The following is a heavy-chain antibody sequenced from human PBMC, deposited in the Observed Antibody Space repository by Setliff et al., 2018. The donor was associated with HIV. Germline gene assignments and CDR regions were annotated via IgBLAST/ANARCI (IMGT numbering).Heavy chain of an antibody. CDR1: GYTFTSYY. J-gene: IGHJ4*02. V-gene: IGHV1-46*01. Sequence: GASVKVSCKASGYTFTSYYIHWARQAPGQGLEWMGEINPSGGSTSYSEKFRGRATMTRDTSRSTVYMELSSLRFDDTAVYYCARVPILRYASPVDMWGRGTLVTVSS. CDR3: ARVPILRYASPVDM. D-gene: IGHD3-9*01. CDR2: INPSGGST.